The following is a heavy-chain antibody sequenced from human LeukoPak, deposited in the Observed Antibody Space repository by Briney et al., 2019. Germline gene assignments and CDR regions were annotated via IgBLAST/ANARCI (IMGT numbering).Heavy chain of an antibody. V-gene: IGHV4-61*02. CDR3: ARHLSIFGVVTSTSDAFDI. Sequence: SETLFLTCTVSGGSVSSGTYYWSWIRQPAGKGLEWIGRIYTSGDTNYNPSLKSRVTISIDTSKNQFSLRLSSVTAADTAVYYCARHLSIFGVVTSTSDAFDIWGQGTMVTVSS. CDR1: GGSVSSGTYY. D-gene: IGHD3-3*01. J-gene: IGHJ3*02. CDR2: IYTSGDT.